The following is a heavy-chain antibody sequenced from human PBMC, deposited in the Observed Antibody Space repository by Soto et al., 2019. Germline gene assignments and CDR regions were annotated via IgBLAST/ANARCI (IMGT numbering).Heavy chain of an antibody. Sequence: QVQLQQGGAGLLSPSETLSLSCDVYGGSLGDYYWSGMRQPPGKGLEGIVEISHSGNTNYNPSLKSRVIILIDTSKNQFSLRLSFVTAADTAGYYCARGRKGSSRSGYVDWGQGTLVTVSS. CDR2: ISHSGNT. D-gene: IGHD6-13*01. CDR1: GGSLGDYY. V-gene: IGHV4-34*01. CDR3: ARGRKGSSRSGYVD. J-gene: IGHJ4*02.